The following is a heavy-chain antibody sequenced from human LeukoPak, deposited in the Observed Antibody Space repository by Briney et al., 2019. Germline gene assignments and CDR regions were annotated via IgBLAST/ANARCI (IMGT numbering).Heavy chain of an antibody. D-gene: IGHD5-12*01. Sequence: PGGSLRLSCAASGFTFSSYGMHWVRQAPGKGLEWVAVISFDGSNKYYADSVKGRFTISRDDSKNTVYLQMNSLRAEDTAVYYCARLYMASTTPFDYWGQGTLVTVSS. CDR3: ARLYMASTTPFDY. CDR2: ISFDGSNK. V-gene: IGHV3-30*03. CDR1: GFTFSSYG. J-gene: IGHJ4*02.